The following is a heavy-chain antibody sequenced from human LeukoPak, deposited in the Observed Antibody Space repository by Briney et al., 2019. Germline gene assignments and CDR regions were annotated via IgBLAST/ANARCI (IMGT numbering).Heavy chain of an antibody. CDR2: GYISGST. D-gene: IGHD5-24*01. J-gene: IGHJ4*02. Sequence: PSETLSLTCTVSGGSISSGSYYWSWIRQPAGKGLEWIGRGYISGSTNYNPSLKSRVTISVDTSKNQFSLKLSSVTAADTAVYYCATLIDGYNRESDYWGQGTLVTVSS. V-gene: IGHV4-61*02. CDR3: ATLIDGYNRESDY. CDR1: GGSISSGSYY.